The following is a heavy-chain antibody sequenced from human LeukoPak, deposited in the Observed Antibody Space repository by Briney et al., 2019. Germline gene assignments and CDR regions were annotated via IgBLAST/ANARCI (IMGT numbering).Heavy chain of an antibody. J-gene: IGHJ4*02. V-gene: IGHV4-39*01. Sequence: SETLSLTCTVSGGSISSSSYYWGWIRQPPGKGLEWIGSIYYSGTTYYNPSLQSRVTMSVDTSKNQFSLKLSSVTAADTAVYYCVSQTDQSFYSSGWYAGYWGQGTLVTVSS. CDR1: GGSISSSSYY. CDR3: VSQTDQSFYSSGWYAGY. D-gene: IGHD6-19*01. CDR2: IYYSGTT.